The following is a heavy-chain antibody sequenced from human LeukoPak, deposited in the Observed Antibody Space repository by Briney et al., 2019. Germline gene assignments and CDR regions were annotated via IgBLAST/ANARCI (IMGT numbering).Heavy chain of an antibody. Sequence: PGGSLRLSCAASGFTFSSYSMNWVRQAPGEGLEWVSSISSSSSYIYYADSVKGRFTISRDNAKNSLYLQMNSLRAEDTAVYYCARDVVDTAEGAFDIWGQGTMVTVSS. CDR1: GFTFSSYS. CDR3: ARDVVDTAEGAFDI. CDR2: ISSSSSYI. J-gene: IGHJ3*02. D-gene: IGHD5-18*01. V-gene: IGHV3-21*01.